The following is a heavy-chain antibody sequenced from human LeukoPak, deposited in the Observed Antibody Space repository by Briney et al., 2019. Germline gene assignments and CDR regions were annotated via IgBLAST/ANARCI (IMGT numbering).Heavy chain of an antibody. D-gene: IGHD2-15*01. CDR3: ARDANYLDAGAWYDAFDL. CDR2: ISSNGGST. Sequence: GGSLRLSCTASGFTFSNYAMHWVRQAPGKGLEYVAAISSNGGSTYYANSVKGRVTISRDNSKNTLHLQMGSLRAEDMAVYYCARDANYLDAGAWYDAFDLWGQGTIVTVSS. CDR1: GFTFSNYA. V-gene: IGHV3-64*01. J-gene: IGHJ3*01.